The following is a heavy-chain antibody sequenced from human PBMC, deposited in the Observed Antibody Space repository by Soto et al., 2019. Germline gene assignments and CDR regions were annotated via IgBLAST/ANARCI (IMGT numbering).Heavy chain of an antibody. CDR2: ISAYNGNT. CDR3: ARSHYYYDSSGYYGGDY. Sequence: ASVKVSCKASGYTFTSYGISWVRQAPGQGLEWMGWISAYNGNTNYAQKLQGRVTMTTDTSTSTAYMELRSLRSDDTAVYYCARSHYYYDSSGYYGGDYWGQGTLLTVSS. V-gene: IGHV1-18*01. J-gene: IGHJ4*02. CDR1: GYTFTSYG. D-gene: IGHD3-22*01.